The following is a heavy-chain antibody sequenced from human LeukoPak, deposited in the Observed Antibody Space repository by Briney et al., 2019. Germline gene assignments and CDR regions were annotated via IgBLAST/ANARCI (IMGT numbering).Heavy chain of an antibody. Sequence: PGGSLRLSCAASGFTFSSYSMNCVRQAPGRGLEWVSGFSGSGGTTYYADSVKGRSTISRHNSKHTLYLQTNSLRPEDTAVYYCANGNRCTSPNCLGYYYFYMDVWGKGTTVTVSS. CDR2: FSGSGGTT. V-gene: IGHV3-23*01. J-gene: IGHJ6*03. D-gene: IGHD2-8*01. CDR1: GFTFSSYS. CDR3: ANGNRCTSPNCLGYYYFYMDV.